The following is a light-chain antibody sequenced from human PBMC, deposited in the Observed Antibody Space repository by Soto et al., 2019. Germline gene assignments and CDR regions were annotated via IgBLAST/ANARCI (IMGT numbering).Light chain of an antibody. CDR1: SSNIGSNT. CDR2: SNN. J-gene: IGLJ1*01. CDR3: AAWDDSLNGPYV. Sequence: QSVLTQPPSASGTPGQRVTISCSGSSSNIGSNTVNWYQQLAGTAPKLLIYSNNQRPSGVPDRFSGSKSGTSASLAISGLQSEDEADYYCAAWDDSLNGPYVFGTGTKLTVL. V-gene: IGLV1-44*01.